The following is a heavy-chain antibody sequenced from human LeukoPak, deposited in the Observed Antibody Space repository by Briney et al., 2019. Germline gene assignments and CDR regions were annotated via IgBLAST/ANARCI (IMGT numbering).Heavy chain of an antibody. CDR3: ARGDYYGSGSPGGFDP. CDR2: VNHSGST. J-gene: IGHJ5*02. D-gene: IGHD3-10*01. V-gene: IGHV4-34*01. Sequence: SETLSLTCAVYGGSFSGYYWSWIRQPPGKGLEWIGEVNHSGSTNYNPSLKSRVTISVDTSKNQFSLKLSSVTAADTAVYYCARGDYYGSGSPGGFDPWGQGTLVTVSS. CDR1: GGSFSGYY.